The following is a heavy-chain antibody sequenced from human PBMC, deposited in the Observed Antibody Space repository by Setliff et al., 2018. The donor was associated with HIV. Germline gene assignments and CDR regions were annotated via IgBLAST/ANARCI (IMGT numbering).Heavy chain of an antibody. V-gene: IGHV3-9*01. Sequence: LSLTCAVSGGSMRSSGYSWTWIRQAPGKGLEWVAGISGAGATTYYADSVKGRFTISRDNAKNSLYLQMNSLRAEDTALYYCARDMYTGWYKNYYYGMDVWGQGTTVTVSS. J-gene: IGHJ6*02. CDR1: GGSMRSSGYS. CDR2: ISGAGATT. CDR3: ARDMYTGWYKNYYYGMDV. D-gene: IGHD6-19*01.